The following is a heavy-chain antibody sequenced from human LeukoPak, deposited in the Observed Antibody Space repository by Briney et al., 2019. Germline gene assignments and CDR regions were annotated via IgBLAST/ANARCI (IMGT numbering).Heavy chain of an antibody. V-gene: IGHV3-7*01. D-gene: IGHD3-9*01. CDR2: IKQDGSEK. J-gene: IGHJ4*02. CDR1: GFTFSSYA. CDR3: ARDWSRYFDY. Sequence: GGSLRLSCAASGFTFSSYAMSWVRQAPGKGLEWVANIKQDGSEKYYVDSVKGRFTISRDNAKNSLYLQMNSLRAEDTAVYYCARDWSRYFDYWGQGTLVTVSS.